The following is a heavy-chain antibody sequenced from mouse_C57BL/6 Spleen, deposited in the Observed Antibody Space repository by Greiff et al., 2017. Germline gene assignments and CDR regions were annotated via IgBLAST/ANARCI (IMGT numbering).Heavy chain of an antibody. J-gene: IGHJ1*03. CDR1: GYTFTSYW. CDR2: IDPNSGGT. V-gene: IGHV1-72*01. D-gene: IGHD1-1*01. Sequence: VKLQESGAELVKPGASVKLSCKASGYTFTSYWMHWVKQRPGRGLEWIGRIDPNSGGTKYNEKFKSKATLTVDKPSSTAYMQLSSLTSEDYAVYYCARSLRNPPYFDVWGTGTTVTVSS. CDR3: ARSLRNPPYFDV.